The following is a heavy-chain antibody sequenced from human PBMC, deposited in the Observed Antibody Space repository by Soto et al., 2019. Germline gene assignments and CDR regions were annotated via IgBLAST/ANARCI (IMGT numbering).Heavy chain of an antibody. J-gene: IGHJ5*02. D-gene: IGHD7-27*01. V-gene: IGHV1-18*01. CDR1: GYTFTSYG. CDR2: ISAYNGNT. CDR3: ARSMGAGFGANWGSGWFDP. Sequence: ASVKVSCKASGYTFTSYGISWVRQAPGQGLEWMGWISAYNGNTNYAQKLQGRVTMTTDTSTSTAYMELRSLRSDDTAVYYCARSMGAGFGANWGSGWFDPWGQGTLVTVSS.